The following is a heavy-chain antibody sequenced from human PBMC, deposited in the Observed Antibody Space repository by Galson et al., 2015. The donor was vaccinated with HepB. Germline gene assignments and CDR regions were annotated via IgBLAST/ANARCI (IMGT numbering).Heavy chain of an antibody. J-gene: IGHJ3*01. V-gene: IGHV3-9*01. D-gene: IGHD4-17*01. CDR2: ISWNSGNI. CDR3: VKDMGHGDYGWAFDV. Sequence: SLRLSCAASGFIFDDYTMHWVRQVPGKGLEWVSRISWNSGNIGYADSVKGRFTISRDNAENSLTLQMDSLTAEYTALYYCVKDMGHGDYGWAFDVWGQGTMVIVSS. CDR1: GFIFDDYT.